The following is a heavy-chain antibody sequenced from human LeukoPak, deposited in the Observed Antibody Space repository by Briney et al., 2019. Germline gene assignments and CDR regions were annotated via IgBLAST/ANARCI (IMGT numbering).Heavy chain of an antibody. J-gene: IGHJ5*02. D-gene: IGHD3-16*01. CDR3: AGRSRILGAFDP. CDR2: INHSGST. V-gene: IGHV4-34*01. CDR1: GGSFSGYY. Sequence: SETLSLTCAVYGGSFSGYYWNWIRQPPGKGLEWIGEINHSGSTNYNPSLKSRVTISVDTSKNQFSLKLSSVTAADTAVYYCAGRSRILGAFDPWGQGTLVTVSS.